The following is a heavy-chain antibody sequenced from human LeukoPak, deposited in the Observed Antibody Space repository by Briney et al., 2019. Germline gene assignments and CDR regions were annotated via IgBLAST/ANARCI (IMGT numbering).Heavy chain of an antibody. J-gene: IGHJ6*02. Sequence: SGTLSLTCAVSGGSISSSNWWSWVRQPPGKGLEWIGEIYHNGSTNYNPSLKSRVTISVDKSKNQFSLKLSSVTAADTAVYYCAREPFTAIPYYYYYGMDVWGQGTTVTVSS. V-gene: IGHV4-4*02. CDR3: AREPFTAIPYYYYYGMDV. D-gene: IGHD2-21*02. CDR2: IYHNGST. CDR1: GGSISSSNW.